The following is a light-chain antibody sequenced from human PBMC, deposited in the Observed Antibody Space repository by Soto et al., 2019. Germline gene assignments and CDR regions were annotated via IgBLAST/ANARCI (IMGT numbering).Light chain of an antibody. CDR2: DAS. CDR3: QQYYTYSRT. CDR1: QSISTW. J-gene: IGKJ1*01. V-gene: IGKV1-5*01. Sequence: DIQMTQSPSTLSASVGDRVTITCRASQSISTWLAWYQQKPGKAPRLLIYDASSLESGVPSRFSGSGSGTEFTLTISSLQPDDFVAYYCQQYYTYSRTFGQGTTVDI.